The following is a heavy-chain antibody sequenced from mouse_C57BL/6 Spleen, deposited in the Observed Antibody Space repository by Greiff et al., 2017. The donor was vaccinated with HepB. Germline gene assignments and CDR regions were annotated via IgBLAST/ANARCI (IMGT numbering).Heavy chain of an antibody. J-gene: IGHJ2*01. CDR1: GFTFSDYG. CDR3: ARIYYDYYVD. D-gene: IGHD2-4*01. Sequence: EVQVVESGGGLVKPGGSLKLSCAASGFTFSDYGMHWVRQAPEKGLEWVAYISSGSSNIYYADTVKGRFTISRDNAKNTLFLQMTSLRSEDTAMYYCARIYYDYYVDWGQGTTLTVSS. CDR2: ISSGSSNI. V-gene: IGHV5-17*01.